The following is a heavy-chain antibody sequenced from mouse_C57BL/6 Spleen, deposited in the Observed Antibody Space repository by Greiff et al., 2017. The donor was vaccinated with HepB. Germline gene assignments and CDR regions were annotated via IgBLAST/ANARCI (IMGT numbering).Heavy chain of an antibody. V-gene: IGHV5-17*01. D-gene: IGHD2-4*01. CDR3: ARYYDYDGFDY. Sequence: EVKLVESGGGLVKPGGSLKLSCAASGFTFSDYGMHWVRQAPEKGLEWVAYISSGSSTIYYEDTVKGRFTISRDNAKNTLSLQMTNRRSEDTAMYYCARYYDYDGFDYWGQGTTLTVSS. J-gene: IGHJ2*01. CDR1: GFTFSDYG. CDR2: ISSGSSTI.